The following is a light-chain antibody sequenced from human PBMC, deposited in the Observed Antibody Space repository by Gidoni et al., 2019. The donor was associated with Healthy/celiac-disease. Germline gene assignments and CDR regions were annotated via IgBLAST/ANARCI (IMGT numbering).Light chain of an antibody. CDR3: QQWT. Sequence: ELVLTQSPDTLSLSPGERATLSCRASQSVSSRYLAWYQQKPGQAPRLIIYGASNRATGIPDRFSGSGSGIDFTLTISRLEPEDFAVYYCQQWTFGQGTKVEIK. V-gene: IGKV3-20*01. CDR2: GAS. J-gene: IGKJ1*01. CDR1: QSVSSRY.